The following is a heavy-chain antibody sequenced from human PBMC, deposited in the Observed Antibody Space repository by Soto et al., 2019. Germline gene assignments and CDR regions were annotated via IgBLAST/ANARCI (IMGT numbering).Heavy chain of an antibody. CDR2: ISDPATGNT. Sequence: PGGSLRLSCVASGFTFSGYTLNWVRRAPGKGLEWVATISDPATGNTHYSNSVWGRFTISRDESRNTVFLQMDSLRVEDTAIYFCTTWLTAHFDYWGQGTQVTVSS. V-gene: IGHV3-23*01. D-gene: IGHD2-21*02. J-gene: IGHJ4*02. CDR1: GFTFSGYT. CDR3: TTWLTAHFDY.